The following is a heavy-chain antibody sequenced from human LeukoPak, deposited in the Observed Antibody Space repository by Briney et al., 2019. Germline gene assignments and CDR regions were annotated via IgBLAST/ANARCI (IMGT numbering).Heavy chain of an antibody. CDR1: GYTFTGSH. CDR2: INPNSGGT. D-gene: IGHD1-26*01. J-gene: IGHJ2*01. V-gene: IGHV1-2*02. CDR3: ARASGSYWYFDL. Sequence: GASVTVSCKASGYTFTGSHMHWVRQAPGQGLEWMGWINPNSGGTNFAPKYQDRVTMTRDTSISTGYMELRRLRSDDTAVYYCARASGSYWYFDLWGRGTLVTVSS.